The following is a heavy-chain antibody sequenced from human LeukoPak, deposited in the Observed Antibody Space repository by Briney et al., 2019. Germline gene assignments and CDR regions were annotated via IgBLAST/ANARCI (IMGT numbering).Heavy chain of an antibody. CDR2: IIPILGIA. D-gene: IGHD1-26*01. CDR1: GGTFSSYA. V-gene: IGHV1-69*04. Sequence: SVKVSCKAPGGTFSSYAISWVRQAPGQGLEWMGRIIPILGIANYAQKFQGRVTITADKSTSTAYMELSSPRSEDTAVYYCARDPPVGATPFDYWGQGTLVTVSS. J-gene: IGHJ4*02. CDR3: ARDPPVGATPFDY.